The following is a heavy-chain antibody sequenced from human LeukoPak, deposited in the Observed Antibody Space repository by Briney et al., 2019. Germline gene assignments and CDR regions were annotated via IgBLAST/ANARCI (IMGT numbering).Heavy chain of an antibody. CDR3: ARGLVVLAATSWAFDI. CDR1: GYTFTTDD. CDR2: MNPNSGNT. Sequence: ASVKVSCKASGYTFTTDDINWVRQATGQGLEWMGWMNPNSGNTGYAQKFQGRVTMTRNASISTAYMELSSLRSEDTAVYYCARGLVVLAATSWAFDIWGHGTMVTVSS. V-gene: IGHV1-8*01. D-gene: IGHD2-15*01. J-gene: IGHJ3*02.